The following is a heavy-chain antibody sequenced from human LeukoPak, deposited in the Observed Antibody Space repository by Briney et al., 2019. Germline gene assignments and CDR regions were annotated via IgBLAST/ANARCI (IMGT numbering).Heavy chain of an antibody. J-gene: IGHJ4*02. CDR1: GFTFSSYA. CDR2: ISGSGGST. D-gene: IGHD2-2*01. V-gene: IGHV3-23*01. Sequence: PGGSLRLSCAASGFTFSSYAMSWVRQAPGKGLEWVSAISGSGGSTYYADSVKGRFTISRDNSKNTLYLQMNSLRAEDTAVYHCAKRYCSSTSCLYIDYWGQGTLVTVSS. CDR3: AKRYCSSTSCLYIDY.